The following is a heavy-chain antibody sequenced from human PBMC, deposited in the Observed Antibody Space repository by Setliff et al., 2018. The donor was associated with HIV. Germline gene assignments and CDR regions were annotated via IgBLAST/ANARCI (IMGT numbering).Heavy chain of an antibody. V-gene: IGHV1-18*01. Sequence: ASVKVSCKASGYTFTNYGISWVRQAPGQGLEWMGWIRVYNGNTNYVQNLQGRVTMTTDTSTSTAHMELRSLRSDDTAVYYCARGRWLQSAFDYWGQGTLVTVSS. D-gene: IGHD5-12*01. CDR3: ARGRWLQSAFDY. CDR2: IRVYNGNT. CDR1: GYTFTNYG. J-gene: IGHJ4*02.